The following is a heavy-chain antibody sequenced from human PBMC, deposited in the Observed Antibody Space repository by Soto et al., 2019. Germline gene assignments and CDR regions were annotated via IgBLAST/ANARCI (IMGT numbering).Heavy chain of an antibody. J-gene: IGHJ4*02. Sequence: PGGSLILSCAASGFTFSSYAMSWVRQAPGKGLEWVSAISGSGGSTYYADSVKGRFTISRDNSKNTLYLQMNSLRAEDTAVYYCAKIGQDDFWSGYYSSLEVYFDYWGQGTLVTVS. V-gene: IGHV3-23*01. CDR2: ISGSGGST. CDR1: GFTFSSYA. CDR3: AKIGQDDFWSGYYSSLEVYFDY. D-gene: IGHD3-3*01.